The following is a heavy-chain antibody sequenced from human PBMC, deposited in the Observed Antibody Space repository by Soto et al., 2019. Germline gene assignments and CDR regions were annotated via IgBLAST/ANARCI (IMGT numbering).Heavy chain of an antibody. Sequence: EVHLVESGGGLVQPGRSLRLSCTASGFTFDDYAMHWVRQVPGKGLGWVSSISWNSGNIVYADSVKGRFTISRDSANNSLYLQMSSLRTEDTALYYCAKGAVTSIFGYFDYWGQGTLVTVSS. J-gene: IGHJ4*02. CDR2: ISWNSGNI. CDR1: GFTFDDYA. CDR3: AKGAVTSIFGYFDY. V-gene: IGHV3-9*01. D-gene: IGHD3-3*01.